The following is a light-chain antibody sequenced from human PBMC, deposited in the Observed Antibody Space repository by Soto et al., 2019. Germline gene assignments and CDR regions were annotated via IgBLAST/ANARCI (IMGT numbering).Light chain of an antibody. CDR1: QSVGSY. V-gene: IGKV3-11*01. CDR2: DAS. CDR3: QQRSDWPST. Sequence: EIVLTQSPATLSLSPGDRATLSCRASQSVGSYLGWYQQRPGQAPRLLIYDASNRATGIPARFSGSGSGTDFTLTTSSLEAEGFAVYYCQQRSDWPSTFGGGTKVEIK. J-gene: IGKJ4*01.